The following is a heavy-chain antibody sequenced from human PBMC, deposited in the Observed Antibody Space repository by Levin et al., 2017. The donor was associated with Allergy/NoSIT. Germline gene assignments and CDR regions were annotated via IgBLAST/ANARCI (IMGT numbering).Heavy chain of an antibody. D-gene: IGHD3-10*01. CDR3: ARETYYYGSGSPQPYFDY. CDR1: GFTFSSYS. Sequence: GGSLRLSCAASGFTFSSYSMNWVRQAPGKGLEWVSSISSSSSYIYYADSVKGRFTISRDNAKNSLYLQMNSLRAEDTAVYYCARETYYYGSGSPQPYFDYWGQGTLVTVSS. J-gene: IGHJ4*02. V-gene: IGHV3-21*01. CDR2: ISSSSSYI.